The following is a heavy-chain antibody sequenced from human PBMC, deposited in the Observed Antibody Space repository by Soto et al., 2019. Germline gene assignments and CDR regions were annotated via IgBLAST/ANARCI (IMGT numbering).Heavy chain of an antibody. CDR3: AREISKGIEAAGTGFDY. D-gene: IGHD6-13*01. J-gene: IGHJ4*02. V-gene: IGHV1-46*01. CDR2: INPSGGST. CDR1: GYTFTSYY. Sequence: ASVKVSCKASGYTFTSYYMHWVRQAPGQGLEWMGIINPSGGSTSYAQKFQGRVTMTRDTSTSTVYMELSSLRSEDTAVYYCAREISKGIEAAGTGFDYWGQGTLVTVSS.